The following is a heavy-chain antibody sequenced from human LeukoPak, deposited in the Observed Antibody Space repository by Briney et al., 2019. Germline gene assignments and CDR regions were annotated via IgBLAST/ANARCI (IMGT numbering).Heavy chain of an antibody. V-gene: IGHV1-24*01. J-gene: IGHJ3*02. Sequence: ASVKVSCKVSGYTLTELSMHWVRQAPGKGLEWMGGFDPEDGETIYAQKFQGRVTMTEDTSTDTAYMELSSLRSEDTAVYYCAKDFRRFLEWFPRNSDAFDIWGQGTMVTVSS. CDR2: FDPEDGET. CDR1: GYTLTELS. D-gene: IGHD3-3*01. CDR3: AKDFRRFLEWFPRNSDAFDI.